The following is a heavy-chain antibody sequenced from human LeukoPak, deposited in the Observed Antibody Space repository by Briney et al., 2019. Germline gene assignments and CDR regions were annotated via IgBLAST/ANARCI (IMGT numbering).Heavy chain of an antibody. V-gene: IGHV1-18*01. J-gene: IGHJ3*02. CDR2: ISAYNGNT. CDR3: ARMLGSIAARPLDLPTDAFDI. D-gene: IGHD6-6*01. CDR1: GYTFTSYG. Sequence: ASVKVSCKASGYTFTSYGISWVRQAPGQGLEWMGWISAYNGNTNYAQKLQGRVTMTTDTSTSTAYMELSSLRSEDTAVYYCARMLGSIAARPLDLPTDAFDIWGQGTMVTVSS.